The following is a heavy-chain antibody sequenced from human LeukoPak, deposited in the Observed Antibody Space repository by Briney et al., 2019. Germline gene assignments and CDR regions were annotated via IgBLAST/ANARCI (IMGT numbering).Heavy chain of an antibody. Sequence: PGGSLRLSCTASGFTFSSYWMSWVRQAPGKGLEWVANIKQDGSEKYYVDSVKGRFTISRDNAKSSLYLQMNSLRAEDTAVCYCASQNDYGGNCFFEYWGQGTLVTVSS. CDR2: IKQDGSEK. CDR1: GFTFSSYW. V-gene: IGHV3-7*01. D-gene: IGHD4-23*01. J-gene: IGHJ4*02. CDR3: ASQNDYGGNCFFEY.